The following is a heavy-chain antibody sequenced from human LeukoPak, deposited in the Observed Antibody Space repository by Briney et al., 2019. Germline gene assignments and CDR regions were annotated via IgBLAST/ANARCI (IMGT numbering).Heavy chain of an antibody. V-gene: IGHV5-51*01. CDR2: IYPGDSDT. J-gene: IGHJ5*02. CDR1: GYSFTNYW. CDR3: ASYDSSRGGFDP. Sequence: PGESLKISRKGSGYSFTNYWIGWVRQLPGKGLDWMGIIYPGDSDTRYSPSFLGQVTISADKSISTAYLQWSSLKASDTAIYYCASYDSSRGGFDPWGQGTLVTVSS. D-gene: IGHD3-22*01.